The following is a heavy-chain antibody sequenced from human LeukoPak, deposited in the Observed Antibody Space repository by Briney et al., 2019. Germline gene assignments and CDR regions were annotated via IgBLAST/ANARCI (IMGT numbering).Heavy chain of an antibody. CDR3: ARGGGLDV. D-gene: IGHD3-16*01. Sequence: PGGSLRLSCAASGFPFNAYWMTWVRQAPGKGLEWVASINPSGSVKYYVNSVKGRFTISRDNAKNSLYLQMSNLRAEDTAVYFCARGGGLDVWGQGATVTVSS. V-gene: IGHV3-7*03. CDR1: GFPFNAYW. J-gene: IGHJ6*02. CDR2: INPSGSVK.